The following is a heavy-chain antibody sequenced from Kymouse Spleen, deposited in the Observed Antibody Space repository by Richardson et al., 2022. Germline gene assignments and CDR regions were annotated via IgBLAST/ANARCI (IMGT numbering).Heavy chain of an antibody. D-gene: IGHD3-10*01. CDR3: AREIMVRGYFDY. CDR2: IYYSGST. CDR1: GGSVSSGSYY. J-gene: IGHJ4*02. V-gene: IGHV4-61*01. Sequence: QVQLQESGPGLVKPSETLSLTCTVSGGSVSSGSYYWSWIRQPPGKGLEWIGYIYYSGSTNYNPSLKSRVTISVDTSKNQFSLKLSSVTAADTAVYYCAREIMVRGYFDYWGQGTLVTVSS.